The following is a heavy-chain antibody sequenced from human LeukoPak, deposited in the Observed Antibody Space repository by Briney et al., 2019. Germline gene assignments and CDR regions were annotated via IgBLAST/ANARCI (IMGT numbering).Heavy chain of an antibody. CDR1: GFTFSSYG. D-gene: IGHD3-9*01. CDR2: IRYDGSDK. V-gene: IGHV3-30*02. CDR3: AKAQKMAILTGDYTALDS. Sequence: PGGSLRLSCAASGFTFSSYGMHWVRQAPGKGLEWVASIRYDGSDKYYADAVKGRFTISRDNSKNTLYLQMNSLRAEDTAVDYCAKAQKMAILTGDYTALDSWGPGSLV. J-gene: IGHJ4*02.